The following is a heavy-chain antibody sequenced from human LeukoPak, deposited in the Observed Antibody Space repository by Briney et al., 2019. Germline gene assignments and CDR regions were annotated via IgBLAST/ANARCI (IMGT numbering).Heavy chain of an antibody. CDR1: GFTFDNYR. CDR3: TKRVKYGGTWDHFAD. Sequence: PGGSLRLSCAASGFTFDNYRMSWVRQAPGKGLAWVSTVNADGGNTYYADSVKGRFTISRDNSKSTLILQMNSLRVEDTALYYCTKRVKYGGTWDHFADWGQGTLVTVSS. V-gene: IGHV3-23*01. CDR2: VNADGGNT. D-gene: IGHD1-26*01. J-gene: IGHJ4*02.